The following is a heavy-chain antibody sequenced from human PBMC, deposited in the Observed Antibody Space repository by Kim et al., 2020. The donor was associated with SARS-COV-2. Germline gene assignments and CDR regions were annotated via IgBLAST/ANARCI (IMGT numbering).Heavy chain of an antibody. Sequence: SVKVSCKASGGTFSSYAISWVRQAPGQGLEWMGGIIPIFGTANYAQKFQGRVTITADESTSTAYMELSSLRSEDTAVYYCATHTGYGGRPYNWFDPWGQGTLVTVSS. D-gene: IGHD5-12*01. J-gene: IGHJ5*02. CDR3: ATHTGYGGRPYNWFDP. CDR2: IIPIFGTA. CDR1: GGTFSSYA. V-gene: IGHV1-69*13.